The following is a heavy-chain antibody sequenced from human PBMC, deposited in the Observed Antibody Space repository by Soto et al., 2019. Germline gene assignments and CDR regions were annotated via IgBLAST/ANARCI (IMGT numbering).Heavy chain of an antibody. Sequence: PGGSLRLSCAASGFTFSNSGMSWVRQAPGKGLEWISGVRGHDDTAQYADSLKGRFTISRDTSRDTLYLQMKSLRVEDTAVYFCTRDSGYDSTDWGQGTLVTVSS. D-gene: IGHD3-22*01. V-gene: IGHV3-23*01. J-gene: IGHJ1*01. CDR2: VRGHDDTA. CDR3: TRDSGYDSTD. CDR1: GFTFSNSG.